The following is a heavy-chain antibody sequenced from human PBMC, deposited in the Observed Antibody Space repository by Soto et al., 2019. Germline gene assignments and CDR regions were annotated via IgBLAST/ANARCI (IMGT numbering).Heavy chain of an antibody. J-gene: IGHJ4*02. CDR3: ASRSSGWYLDY. Sequence: EVQLLESGGGLVQPGGSLRLSCAASGFTFSSYPMNWVRQAPGKGLEWVSVISGSGGSTYYADSVKGRFTISRDNSKNPLYLQMNSLRGEDTAVYYCASRSSGWYLDYWGQGALVTVSS. V-gene: IGHV3-23*01. CDR1: GFTFSSYP. D-gene: IGHD6-19*01. CDR2: ISGSGGST.